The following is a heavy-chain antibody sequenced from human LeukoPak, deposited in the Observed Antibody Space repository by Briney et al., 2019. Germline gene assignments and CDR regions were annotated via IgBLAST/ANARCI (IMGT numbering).Heavy chain of an antibody. Sequence: PSETLSLTCTVSGGSISSGSYYWSWIRQPAGKGLEWIGRIYTSGSTNYNPSLKSRVTMSVDTSKNQFSLKLSSVTAADTAVYYCARDRGSGWYVYWGQGTLVTVSS. CDR3: ARDRGSGWYVY. V-gene: IGHV4-61*02. D-gene: IGHD6-19*01. J-gene: IGHJ4*02. CDR1: GGSISSGSYY. CDR2: IYTSGST.